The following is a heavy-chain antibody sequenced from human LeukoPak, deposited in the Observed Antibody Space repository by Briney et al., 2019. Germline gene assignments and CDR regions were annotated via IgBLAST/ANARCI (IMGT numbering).Heavy chain of an antibody. CDR3: AKVPLRGVVVPY. V-gene: IGHV3-30*04. CDR1: GFSFSDYA. D-gene: IGHD3-10*01. CDR2: ISYDGGDK. J-gene: IGHJ4*02. Sequence: GGSLRLSCADSGFSFSDYAMHWVRQAPGKGLEWVAVISYDGGDKYYADSVKGRFTISRDNSKNTMYLQMNSLRVEDTAVYYCAKVPLRGVVVPYWGQGTLVTVSS.